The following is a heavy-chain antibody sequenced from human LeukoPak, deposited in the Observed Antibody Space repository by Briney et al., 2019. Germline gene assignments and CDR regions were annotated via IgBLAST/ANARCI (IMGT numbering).Heavy chain of an antibody. Sequence: GGSLRLSCAASGFTFSNYEMNWVRQAPGKGLDWVSYITGSGSTIYYADSVRGRFTISRDNAKKSLYLQMNSLRAEDTTVYYCARGLTYYDILTGFHDRLDYFDYWGQGTLVTVSS. D-gene: IGHD3-9*01. J-gene: IGHJ4*02. CDR3: ARGLTYYDILTGFHDRLDYFDY. CDR2: ITGSGSTI. CDR1: GFTFSNYE. V-gene: IGHV3-48*03.